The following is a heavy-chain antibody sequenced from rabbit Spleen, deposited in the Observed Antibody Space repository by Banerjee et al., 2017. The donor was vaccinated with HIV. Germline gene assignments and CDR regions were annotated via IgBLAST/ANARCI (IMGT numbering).Heavy chain of an antibody. CDR2: IDTGSSGFT. V-gene: IGHV1S45*01. CDR3: ARDLSGAVGWNFFL. D-gene: IGHD1-1*01. Sequence: QEQLEESGGRLVQPGGSLTLSCKAYGFTISNYWMNWVRQAPGKGLEWIACIDTGSSGFTYFASWAKGRFTISKTSSTTVTLQVTSLAAADTATYFCARDLSGAVGWNFFLWGPGTLVTVS. J-gene: IGHJ4*01. CDR1: GFTISNYW.